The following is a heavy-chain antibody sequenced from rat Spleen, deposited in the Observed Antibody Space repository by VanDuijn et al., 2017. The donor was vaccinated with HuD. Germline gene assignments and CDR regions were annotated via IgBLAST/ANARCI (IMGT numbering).Heavy chain of an antibody. CDR3: ARHYGGYSEYVMDA. CDR1: GFTFSDYY. J-gene: IGHJ4*01. D-gene: IGHD1-11*01. CDR2: ISYEGSST. V-gene: IGHV5-22*01. Sequence: EVQLVESGGGLVQPGRSLKLSCAASGFTFSDYYMAWVRQAPRKGLELVASISYEGSSTYYGDSVKGRFTISRDNAKSTLSLQMNSLRSEDTATYYCARHYGGYSEYVMDAWGQGASVTVSS.